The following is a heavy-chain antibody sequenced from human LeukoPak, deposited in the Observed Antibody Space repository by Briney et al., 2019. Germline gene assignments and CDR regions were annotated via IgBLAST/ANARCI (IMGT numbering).Heavy chain of an antibody. D-gene: IGHD2-2*01. J-gene: IGHJ6*04. Sequence: GGSLRLSCAASGFTFSSYSMNWVRQAPGKGLEGVSSISSSSSYIYYADSVKGRFTISRDNAKNSLYLQMNSLRAEDTAVYYCASYCSSTSCSGYYGMDVWGKGTTVTVSS. CDR3: ASYCSSTSCSGYYGMDV. CDR2: ISSSSSYI. CDR1: GFTFSSYS. V-gene: IGHV3-21*01.